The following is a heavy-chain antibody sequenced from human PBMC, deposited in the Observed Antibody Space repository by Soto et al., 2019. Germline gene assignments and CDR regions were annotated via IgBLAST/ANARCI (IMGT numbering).Heavy chain of an antibody. J-gene: IGHJ4*02. V-gene: IGHV1-69*06. CDR2: IIPIFGTA. D-gene: IGHD5-18*01. Sequence: SVKVSCKASGGTFSSYAISWVRQAPGQGLEWMGGIIPIFGTANYAQKFQGRVTITANKSTSTAYMELSSLRSEDTAVYYCARDRGYSYGYFDYWGQGTLVTVSS. CDR3: ARDRGYSYGYFDY. CDR1: GGTFSSYA.